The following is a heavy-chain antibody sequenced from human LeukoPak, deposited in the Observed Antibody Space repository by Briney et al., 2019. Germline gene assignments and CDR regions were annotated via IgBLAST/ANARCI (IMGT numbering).Heavy chain of an antibody. CDR3: ARDRLSIIAAAGTTVYYYYYMDV. CDR1: GGTFSSYA. J-gene: IGHJ6*03. V-gene: IGHV1-69*06. D-gene: IGHD6-13*01. Sequence: SVKVSCKASGGTFSSYAISWVRQAPGQGLEWMGGIIPIFGTANYAQKFQGRVTITADKSTSTAYMELSSLRSEDTAVYYCARDRLSIIAAAGTTVYYYYYMDVWGKGTTVTVSS. CDR2: IIPIFGTA.